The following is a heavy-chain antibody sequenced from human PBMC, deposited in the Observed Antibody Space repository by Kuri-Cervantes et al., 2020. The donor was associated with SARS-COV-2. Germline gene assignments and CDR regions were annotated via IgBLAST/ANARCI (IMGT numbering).Heavy chain of an antibody. CDR2: ISYDGSNK. Sequence: GGSLRLSCAASGFTFSSYAMHWVRQAPGKGPEWVAVISYDGSNKYYADSVKGRFTISRDNSKNTLYLQMNSLRAEDTAVYYCAKDLHYDFWSGWYFDLWGRGTLVTVSS. J-gene: IGHJ2*01. V-gene: IGHV3-30-3*01. CDR3: AKDLHYDFWSGWYFDL. CDR1: GFTFSSYA. D-gene: IGHD3-3*01.